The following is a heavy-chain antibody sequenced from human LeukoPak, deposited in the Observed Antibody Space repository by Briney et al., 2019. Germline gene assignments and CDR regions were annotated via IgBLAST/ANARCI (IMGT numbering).Heavy chain of an antibody. CDR2: ISGSGDST. D-gene: IGHD2-15*01. J-gene: IGHJ4*02. CDR3: AKDMGGPNFDY. V-gene: IGHV3-23*01. CDR1: GFTFTTYA. Sequence: GGSLRLSCAASGFTFTTYAMSWVRQAPGKGLEWVSSISGSGDSTYYADSVKGRFTISRDDPKNTLYLHMNSLRAEDTAVYYCAKDMGGPNFDYWGQGTLVTVSS.